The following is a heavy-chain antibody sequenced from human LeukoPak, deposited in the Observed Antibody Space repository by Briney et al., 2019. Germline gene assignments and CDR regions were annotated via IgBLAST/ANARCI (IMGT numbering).Heavy chain of an antibody. CDR2: INHSGST. CDR1: SGSFSGYY. Sequence: PSETLSLTCAVYSGSFSGYYWSWIRQPPGKGLEWIGEINHSGSTNYNPSLKSRVTISVDTSKKQFSLKLSSVTAADTAFYYCARYIVSYPHDAFDIWGQGTMVTVSS. CDR3: ARYIVSYPHDAFDI. D-gene: IGHD1-26*01. J-gene: IGHJ3*02. V-gene: IGHV4-34*01.